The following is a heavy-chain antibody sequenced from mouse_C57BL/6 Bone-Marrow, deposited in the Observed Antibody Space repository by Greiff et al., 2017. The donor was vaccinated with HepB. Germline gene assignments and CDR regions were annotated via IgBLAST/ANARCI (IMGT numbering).Heavy chain of an antibody. V-gene: IGHV2-6*01. Sequence: QVQLQQSGPGLVAPSQRLSITCTVSGFSLTSYGVDWVRQSPGKGLEWLGVIWGVGSTNYNSALKSRLSISKDNSKSQVFLKMNSLQTDDTAMYYCATIRYHGAYWGQGTLVTVSA. CDR2: IWGVGST. CDR3: ATIRYHGAY. CDR1: GFSLTSYG. J-gene: IGHJ3*01. D-gene: IGHD2-14*01.